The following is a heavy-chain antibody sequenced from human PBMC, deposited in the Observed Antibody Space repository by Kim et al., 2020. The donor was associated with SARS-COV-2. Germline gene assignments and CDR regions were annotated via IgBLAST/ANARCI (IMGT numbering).Heavy chain of an antibody. V-gene: IGHV4-61*02. Sequence: SETLSLTCTVSGDSISSGGYYWTWIRQPAGKGLEWIGRIYASGKTNYNPSLTSRVTISLDTSKNHFSLTLSSVTAADTAVYYCTRDHTSGSCSYFHLWGQGTLVTVSS. J-gene: IGHJ1*01. D-gene: IGHD5-12*01. CDR1: GDSISSGGYY. CDR2: IYASGKT. CDR3: TRDHTSGSCSYFHL.